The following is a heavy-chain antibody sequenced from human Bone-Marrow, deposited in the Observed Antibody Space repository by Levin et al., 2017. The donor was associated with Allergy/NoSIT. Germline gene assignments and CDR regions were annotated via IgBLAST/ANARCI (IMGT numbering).Heavy chain of an antibody. CDR3: AKLVKTYYYDRHGYFYYYLMDV. CDR1: GYNFTKNY. Sequence: KPGESLKISCKGFGYNFTKNYIGWVRQMPGKGLEWMGIIYPGDSKSIYSPSFRGRVTISADKSIDTAYFQWSRLEASDTAMYFCAKLVKTYYYDRHGYFYYYLMDVWGQGTTVIVSS. J-gene: IGHJ6*02. V-gene: IGHV5-51*01. D-gene: IGHD3-22*01. CDR2: IYPGDSKS.